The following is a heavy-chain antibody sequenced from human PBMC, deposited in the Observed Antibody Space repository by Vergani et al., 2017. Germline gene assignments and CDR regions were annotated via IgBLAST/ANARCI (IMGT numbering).Heavy chain of an antibody. CDR1: GDTISDNIAA. J-gene: IGHJ6*04. CDR3: TRSHTHLYAGAGMDV. V-gene: IGHV6-1*01. CDR2: TYYRSKWYS. Sequence: QVRLQQSGPGLVKPSQTLSLTCAISGDTISDNIAAWNWVRQSPSRGLEWLGRTYYRSKWYSDYVVSLKSRITINPDTSKNQFSLHLNSVTPEDTAVYHCTRSHTHLYAGAGMDVWGEGTTVTVSA. D-gene: IGHD2-2*01.